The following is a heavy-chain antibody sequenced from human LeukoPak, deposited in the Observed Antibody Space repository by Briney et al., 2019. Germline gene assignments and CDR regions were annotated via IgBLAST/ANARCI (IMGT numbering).Heavy chain of an antibody. CDR3: ARSEVVTREFDY. V-gene: IGHV4-59*01. D-gene: IGHD4-23*01. J-gene: IGHJ4*02. CDR2: IYYSGST. Sequence: SETLSLTCTVSGGSIRSYYWSWIRQPPGKALEWIGYIYYSGSTDYNPSLKSRVTISVDTSKNQFSLKLSSVTAADTAVYYCARSEVVTREFDYWGQGTLVTVSS. CDR1: GGSIRSYY.